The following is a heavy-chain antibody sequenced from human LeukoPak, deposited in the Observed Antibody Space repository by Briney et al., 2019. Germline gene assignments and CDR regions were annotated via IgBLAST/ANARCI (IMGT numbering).Heavy chain of an antibody. CDR1: GGSITSNNDY. CDR2: MDNSGNT. J-gene: IGHJ4*02. Sequence: SETLSLTCTVSGGSITSNNDYWGWIRQPPGKGLEWIGSMDNSGNTYYNPSLKSRVTISVDTSKNQFSLKLSSVTAADTAVYHCASPYSSSSLAFDYWGQGTLVTVSS. D-gene: IGHD6-6*01. CDR3: ASPYSSSSLAFDY. V-gene: IGHV4-39*07.